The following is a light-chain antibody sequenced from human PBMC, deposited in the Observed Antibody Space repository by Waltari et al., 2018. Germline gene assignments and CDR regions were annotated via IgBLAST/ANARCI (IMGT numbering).Light chain of an antibody. J-gene: IGKJ1*01. CDR3: QQRSNWPWT. CDR1: QGCSRY. CDR2: YAS. Sequence: EILLTQSPATLSLSPGERATLSCRAIQGCSRYLAWYHQKPGQAPRLLIYYASNSATGIPARCSGSGSGTDFTLTISSLEPEDLAVYYCQQRSNWPWTFGQGTKVEIK. V-gene: IGKV3-11*01.